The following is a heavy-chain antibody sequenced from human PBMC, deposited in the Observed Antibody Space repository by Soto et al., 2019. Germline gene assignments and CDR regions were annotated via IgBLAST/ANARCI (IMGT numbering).Heavy chain of an antibody. J-gene: IGHJ4*02. V-gene: IGHV4-39*01. CDR2: MFYGVST. D-gene: IGHD3-3*02. CDR1: GSSISSSGYY. CDR3: ARLPSRHLVDY. Sequence: SETLSLTCTVSGSSISSSGYYWGWIRQPPGKGLEWIGSMFYGVSTYYNPSLKSRVTVSVDTSKNQFSLNLRSVTAADTAVYYCARLPSRHLVDYWGQGTLVTVSS.